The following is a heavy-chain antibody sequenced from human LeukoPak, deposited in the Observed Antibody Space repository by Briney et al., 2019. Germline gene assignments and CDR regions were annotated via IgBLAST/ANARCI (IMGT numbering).Heavy chain of an antibody. D-gene: IGHD5-18*01. CDR1: GFSLSTGGVG. Sequence: SGPTLVKPTQPLTLTCTFSGFSLSTGGVGVGWIRQPPAKALEWLALIYWDDDKRYSPSLRSRLTITKDTSKNQVVLTMTNMDPVDTATYYCARRLGYTYGRGYWYFDLWGRGTLVTVSS. J-gene: IGHJ2*01. V-gene: IGHV2-5*02. CDR3: ARRLGYTYGRGYWYFDL. CDR2: IYWDDDK.